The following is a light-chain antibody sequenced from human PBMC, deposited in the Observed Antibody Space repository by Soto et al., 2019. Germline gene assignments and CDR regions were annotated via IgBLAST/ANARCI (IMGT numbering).Light chain of an antibody. CDR2: GAS. CDR1: QSVSSTY. CDR3: QQYGSSSWT. J-gene: IGKJ1*01. Sequence: EIVLTQSPGTLSLSPGERATLPCRASQSVSSTYLAWYQQKPGQAPRLLIYGASSRATGIPDRFSGSGSGTDFTLTISRLEPEDFAVYYCQQYGSSSWTFGQGTKVDI. V-gene: IGKV3-20*01.